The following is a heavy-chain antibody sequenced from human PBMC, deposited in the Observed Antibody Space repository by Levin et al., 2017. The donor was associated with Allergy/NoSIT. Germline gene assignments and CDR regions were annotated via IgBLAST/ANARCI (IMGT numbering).Heavy chain of an antibody. Sequence: GESLKISCKASGYTFTSYGISWVRQAPGQGLEWMGWISTYNGNTNYAQKLQGRVTMTTDTSTSTAYMELRSLRSDDTAVYYCARPIAAAGHMGTDYWGQGTLVTVSS. D-gene: IGHD6-13*01. V-gene: IGHV1-18*01. CDR3: ARPIAAAGHMGTDY. CDR1: GYTFTSYG. J-gene: IGHJ4*02. CDR2: ISTYNGNT.